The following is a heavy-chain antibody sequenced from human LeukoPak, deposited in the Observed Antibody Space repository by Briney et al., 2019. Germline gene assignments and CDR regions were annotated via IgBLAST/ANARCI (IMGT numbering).Heavy chain of an antibody. CDR2: ISSGSSYT. CDR3: ARVRWSGSNDY. Sequence: GGSLRLSCAVSGFTFSDYYMSWIRQAPGKGLERVSYISSGSSYTNYADSVKGRFTISRDNAKNSLYLQMNSLRAEDTAVYYCARVRWSGSNDYWGQGTLVTVSS. CDR1: GFTFSDYY. J-gene: IGHJ4*02. V-gene: IGHV3-11*06. D-gene: IGHD3-3*01.